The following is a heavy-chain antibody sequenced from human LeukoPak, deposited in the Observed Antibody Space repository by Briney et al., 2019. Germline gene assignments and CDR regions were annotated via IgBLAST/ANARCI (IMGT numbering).Heavy chain of an antibody. CDR3: ATWPVCSSTSCCPFNCRAFDI. Sequence: ASVKVSCKVSGYTLTELSMHWVRQAPGKGLEWMGGFDPEDGETIYAQEFQGRVTVTEDTSTDTAYMELSSLRSEDTAVYYCATWPVCSSTSCCPFNCRAFDIWGQGTMVTVSS. CDR2: FDPEDGET. J-gene: IGHJ3*02. V-gene: IGHV1-24*01. CDR1: GYTLTELS. D-gene: IGHD2-2*01.